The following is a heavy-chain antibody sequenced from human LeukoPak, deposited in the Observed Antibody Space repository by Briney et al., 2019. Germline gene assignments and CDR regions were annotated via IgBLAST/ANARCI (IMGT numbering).Heavy chain of an antibody. CDR3: ARETFSSGDGDYFDY. J-gene: IGHJ4*02. Sequence: SETLSLTCAVSGGSISSGGYSWSWIRQPPGKGLEWIGYIYYSGSTYYNPSLKSRVTISVDTSKNQFSLKLSSVTAADTAVYYCARETFSSGDGDYFDYWGQGTLVTVSS. D-gene: IGHD7-27*01. V-gene: IGHV4-30-4*07. CDR2: IYYSGST. CDR1: GGSISSGGYS.